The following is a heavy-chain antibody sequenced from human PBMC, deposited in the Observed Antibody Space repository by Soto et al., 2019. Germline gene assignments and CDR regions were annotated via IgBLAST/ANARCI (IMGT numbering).Heavy chain of an antibody. Sequence: GGSLRLSCGASGFTFDDYTMHWVRQAPGKGLEWVSLISWDGGSTYYADSVKGRFTISRDNSKNSLYLQMNSLRTEDTALYYCAKGSPTVTTYFDYWGQGTLVTVSS. J-gene: IGHJ4*02. CDR3: AKGSPTVTTYFDY. D-gene: IGHD4-17*01. V-gene: IGHV3-43*01. CDR2: ISWDGGST. CDR1: GFTFDDYT.